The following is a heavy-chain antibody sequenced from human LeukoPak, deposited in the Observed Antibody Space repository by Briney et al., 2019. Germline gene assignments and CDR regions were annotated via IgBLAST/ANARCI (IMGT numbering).Heavy chain of an antibody. CDR1: GYTFTSYG. J-gene: IGHJ4*02. D-gene: IGHD3-22*01. V-gene: IGHV1-18*01. Sequence: AASVKVSCKASGYTFTSYGISWVRQAPGQGLEWMGWISAYNGNTNYAQKLQGRVTMTTDESTSTAYMELSSLRSEDTAVYYCARVRYYDSSGYYYDYWGQGTLVTVSS. CDR2: ISAYNGNT. CDR3: ARVRYYDSSGYYYDY.